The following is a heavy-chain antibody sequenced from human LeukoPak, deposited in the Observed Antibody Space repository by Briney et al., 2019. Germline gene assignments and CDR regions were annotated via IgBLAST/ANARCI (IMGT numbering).Heavy chain of an antibody. CDR2: IIPIFGTA. V-gene: IGHV1-69*13. Sequence: SVKVSCKASGYTFTSYYMHWVRQAPGQGREWRGGIIPIFGTANYAQKFQGRVTITADDSTSTAYMELSSLRSEDTAVYYCARDGHSGSFLLFDYWGQGTLVTVSS. CDR3: ARDGHSGSFLLFDY. D-gene: IGHD1-26*01. J-gene: IGHJ4*02. CDR1: GYTFTSYY.